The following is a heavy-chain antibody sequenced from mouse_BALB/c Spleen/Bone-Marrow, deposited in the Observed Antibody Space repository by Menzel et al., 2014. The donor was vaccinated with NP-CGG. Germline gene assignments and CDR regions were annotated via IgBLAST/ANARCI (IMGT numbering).Heavy chain of an antibody. V-gene: IGHV7-3*02. J-gene: IGHJ2*01. D-gene: IGHD1-1*01. CDR1: GFTFTAYY. CDR3: TRDMGLLRFDY. CDR2: IRNKPNGYTT. Sequence: EVKLVESGGGLVQPGGSLRLSCATSGFTFTAYYMSWVRQPPGKALEWLGFIRNKPNGYTTEYSASVKGRFTISRDNSQSILYLQMNALRVEDSATYYCTRDMGLLRFDYWGQGTTLTVSS.